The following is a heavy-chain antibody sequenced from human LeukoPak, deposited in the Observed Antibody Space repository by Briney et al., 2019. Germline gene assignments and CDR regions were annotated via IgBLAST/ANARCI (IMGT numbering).Heavy chain of an antibody. J-gene: IGHJ4*02. CDR1: GFTFSSYA. V-gene: IGHV3-23*01. Sequence: GGSLRLSCAASGFTFSSYAMSWDRQAPGKGLEWVSAISGSGGSTYYADSVKGRFTISRDNSKDTLYLQMNSLRAEDTAVYYCAKGGTYYYGSGSYGRADYWGQGTLVTVSS. D-gene: IGHD3-10*01. CDR2: ISGSGGST. CDR3: AKGGTYYYGSGSYGRADY.